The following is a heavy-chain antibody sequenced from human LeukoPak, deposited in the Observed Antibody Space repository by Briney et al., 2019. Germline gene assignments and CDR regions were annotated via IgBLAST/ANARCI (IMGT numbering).Heavy chain of an antibody. Sequence: QTGGSLSLSCAASGFTFSSYGMHWVRQAPGKGLEWVALIWFDGSNEYYADSVKGRFTISRDNSKNTLYLQMNSLRAEDTAVYYCARDPGLDYFDYWGQGTLVTVSS. CDR3: ARDPGLDYFDY. CDR1: GFTFSSYG. V-gene: IGHV3-33*01. J-gene: IGHJ4*02. CDR2: IWFDGSNE.